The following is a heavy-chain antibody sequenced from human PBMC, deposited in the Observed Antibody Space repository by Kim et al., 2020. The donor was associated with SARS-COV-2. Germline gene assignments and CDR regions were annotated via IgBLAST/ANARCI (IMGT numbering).Heavy chain of an antibody. D-gene: IGHD6-6*01. J-gene: IGHJ4*02. Sequence: ASVKGRFTISRDDSKRISYLQINSLKTEDTAVYYCTSIKYSHVWPLPFFDFWGQGTLVTVSS. V-gene: IGHV3-49*02. CDR3: TSIKYSHVWPLPFFDF.